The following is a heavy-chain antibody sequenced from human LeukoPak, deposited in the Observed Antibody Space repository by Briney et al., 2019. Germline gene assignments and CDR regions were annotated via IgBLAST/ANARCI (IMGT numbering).Heavy chain of an antibody. Sequence: ASVKVSCKASGYTFTGYFIHWVRQAPGQGLEWMGWINPNSGSTNYAQKFQGRVTMTRDTSISTAYMELSRLRSDDTAVYYCARDERYDSSGYPFDYWGQGTLVTVPS. D-gene: IGHD3-22*01. CDR2: INPNSGST. CDR3: ARDERYDSSGYPFDY. J-gene: IGHJ4*02. V-gene: IGHV1-2*02. CDR1: GYTFTGYF.